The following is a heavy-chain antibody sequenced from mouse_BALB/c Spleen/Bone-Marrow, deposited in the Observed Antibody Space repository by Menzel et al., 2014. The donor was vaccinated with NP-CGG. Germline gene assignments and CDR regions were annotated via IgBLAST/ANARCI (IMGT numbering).Heavy chain of an antibody. Sequence: QVQLQQSGAELVKPGASVKMSCKASGYIFISYIMHWVKQTPGQGLEWIGTIYPGNGDTSYNQKFKGKASLTADKSSSTAYMQLSSLTSEDSAVYYCARSNWDGGNYFDYWGQGTTLTVSS. CDR1: GYIFISYI. V-gene: IGHV1-12*01. CDR3: ARSNWDGGNYFDY. CDR2: IYPGNGDT. J-gene: IGHJ2*01. D-gene: IGHD4-1*01.